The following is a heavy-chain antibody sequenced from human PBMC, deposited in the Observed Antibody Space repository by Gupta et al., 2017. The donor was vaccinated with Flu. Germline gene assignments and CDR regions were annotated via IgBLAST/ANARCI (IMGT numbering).Heavy chain of an antibody. CDR3: AARRKDLNWFDP. J-gene: IGHJ5*02. CDR1: GDSISNSDFY. Sequence: QLQLQESGPGLVKPSETLSLTCTVSGDSISNSDFYWAWIRQPPGKGLECIGCIHQSGRTYYNPSLKSRVTMSVDTPKYQFSLKLSSVTAADTAVYYCAARRKDLNWFDPWGQGTLVTVSS. CDR2: IHQSGRT. V-gene: IGHV4-39*01. D-gene: IGHD1-14*01.